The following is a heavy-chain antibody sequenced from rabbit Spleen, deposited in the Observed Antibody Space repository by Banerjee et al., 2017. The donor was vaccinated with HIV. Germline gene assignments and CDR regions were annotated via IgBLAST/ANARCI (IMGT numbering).Heavy chain of an antibody. Sequence: QEHLKESGGGLVQPGGSLKLSCKASGFDFSGYGMSWVRQAPGKGLEWISCIAGSNSGFTYSATWAKGRFTISKTSSTTVTLQMTSLTVADTATYFCARDTGSSFSSYGMDLWGQGTLVTVS. D-gene: IGHD8-1*01. CDR3: ARDTGSSFSSYGMDL. CDR1: GFDFSGYG. J-gene: IGHJ6*01. V-gene: IGHV1S45*01. CDR2: IAGSNSGFT.